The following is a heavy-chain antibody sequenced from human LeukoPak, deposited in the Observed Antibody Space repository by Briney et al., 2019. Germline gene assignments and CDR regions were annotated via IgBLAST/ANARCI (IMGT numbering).Heavy chain of an antibody. D-gene: IGHD2-15*01. J-gene: IGHJ4*02. V-gene: IGHV1-69*06. Sequence: ASVKVSCKASGGTFCSYAISWVRQAAGQGLEWMGGIIPIFGTANYAQKFQGRVTITADKSTSTAYMELSSLRSEDTAVYYCARSRPGILVVAATHFDYWGQGTLVTVSS. CDR3: ARSRPGILVVAATHFDY. CDR2: IIPIFGTA. CDR1: GGTFCSYA.